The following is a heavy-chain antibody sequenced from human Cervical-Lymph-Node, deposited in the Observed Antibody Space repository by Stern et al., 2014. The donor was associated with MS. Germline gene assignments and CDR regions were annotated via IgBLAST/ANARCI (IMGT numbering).Heavy chain of an antibody. D-gene: IGHD3-10*01. Sequence: VQLVESGGGVVQPGTSLRLSCATSGFTFSRYAMHWVRQAPGKGLQWLAVISYDEKNENYADSVMGRFTIARDSSKKMLYLQMDSLTIDDTAVYYCVPGSGAFDYWGQGTLVIVSS. CDR2: ISYDEKNE. J-gene: IGHJ4*02. CDR3: VPGSGAFDY. CDR1: GFTFSRYA. V-gene: IGHV3-30*03.